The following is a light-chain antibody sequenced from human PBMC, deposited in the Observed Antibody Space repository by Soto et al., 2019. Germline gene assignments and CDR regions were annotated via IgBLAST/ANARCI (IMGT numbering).Light chain of an antibody. J-gene: IGKJ4*01. V-gene: IGKV1D-12*01. CDR2: NAS. CDR1: QGISTW. CDR3: QQANSFPLT. Sequence: IQMTQSQSSVSASVGDRVTITCRASQGISTWVAWYQHKPGKAPKLLIYNASSLQSGVPSRFSGSGSGTYFTLTISSLQPEDFATYYCQQANSFPLTFGGGTKVESK.